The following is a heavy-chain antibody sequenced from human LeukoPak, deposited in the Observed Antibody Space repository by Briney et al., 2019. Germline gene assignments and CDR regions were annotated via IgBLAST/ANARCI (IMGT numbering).Heavy chain of an antibody. CDR2: ISPTGSTT. J-gene: IGHJ4*02. CDR1: GFTFSSYS. V-gene: IGHV3-74*01. CDR3: ARGPNSNWSGLDF. Sequence: GGSLRLSCAASGFTFSSYSMNWVRQAPGKGLVWVSRISPTGSTTSYADSVKGRFTVSRDNAKNTLYLQVNNLRAEDTAVYYCARGPNSNWSGLDFWGQGTLLTVSS. D-gene: IGHD6-6*01.